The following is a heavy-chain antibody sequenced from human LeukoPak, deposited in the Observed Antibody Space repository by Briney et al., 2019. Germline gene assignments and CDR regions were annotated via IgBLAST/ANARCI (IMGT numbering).Heavy chain of an antibody. CDR3: ARVGYVWGTYSYTCDY. D-gene: IGHD3-16*02. CDR1: GFTFSSYA. CDR2: INEDGSVK. V-gene: IGHV3-7*01. Sequence: GGPLRLSCAASGFTFSSYAMTWVRQAPGKGLEWVANINEDGSVKYYVDSVKGRFTISRDNAKKSLSLHMNNLIAEVTAVYFCARVGYVWGTYSYTCDYWGQGTLVTVSS. J-gene: IGHJ4*02.